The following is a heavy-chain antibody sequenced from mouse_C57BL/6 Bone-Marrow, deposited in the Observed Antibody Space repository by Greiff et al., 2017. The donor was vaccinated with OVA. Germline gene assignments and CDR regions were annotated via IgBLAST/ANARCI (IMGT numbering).Heavy chain of an antibody. V-gene: IGHV1-69*01. CDR3: ARGFARFAY. J-gene: IGHJ3*01. D-gene: IGHD6-1*01. CDR1: GYTFTSYW. Sequence: QVQLQQPGAELVMPGASVKLSCKASGYTFTSYWMHWVKQRPGQGLEWIGEIDPSDSYTNYNQKFKGKSTLTVDKSSSTAYMQLSSLTSEDSAVYYCARGFARFAYWGQGTLVTVSA. CDR2: IDPSDSYT.